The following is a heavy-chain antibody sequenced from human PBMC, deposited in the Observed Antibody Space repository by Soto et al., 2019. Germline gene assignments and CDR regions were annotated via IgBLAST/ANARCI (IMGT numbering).Heavy chain of an antibody. J-gene: IGHJ4*02. V-gene: IGHV4-39*01. D-gene: IGHD3-22*01. Sequence: SETLSLTCTVSGGSISSSIYYWGWIRQAPEKGLEWIGTIYYGGSTYYNPSLKSRVSISVDTSKNQFSLKLSSVTAADTAVYYCARHNFYFDSSGYFLPDYWGQGTLVTVSS. CDR3: ARHNFYFDSSGYFLPDY. CDR1: GGSISSSIYY. CDR2: IYYGGST.